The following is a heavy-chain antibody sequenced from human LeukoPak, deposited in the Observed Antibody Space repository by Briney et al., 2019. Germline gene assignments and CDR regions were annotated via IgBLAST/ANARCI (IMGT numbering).Heavy chain of an antibody. J-gene: IGHJ6*03. V-gene: IGHV4-34*01. CDR3: ARLGRGVILYYYYYMDV. CDR1: GGSFSGYY. CDR2: INHSGST. Sequence: SETLSLTCAVYGGSFSGYYWSWIRQPPGKGLEWIGEINHSGSTNYNPSLKSRVTISVDTSKNQFSLKLSSVTAADTAVYYCARLGRGVILYYYYYMDVWGKGTTVTVSS. D-gene: IGHD3-10*01.